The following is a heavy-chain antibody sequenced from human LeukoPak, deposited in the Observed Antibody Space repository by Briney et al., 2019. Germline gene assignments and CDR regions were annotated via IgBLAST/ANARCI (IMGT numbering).Heavy chain of an antibody. CDR1: GGSISSSSYY. D-gene: IGHD2-2*01. J-gene: IGHJ4*02. CDR3: ARPTDCSSTSCSSAFDY. CDR2: IYYSGST. Sequence: SETLSLTCTVSGGSISSSSYYWGWIRQPPGKGLEWIGSIYYSGSTYYNPSLKSRVTISVDTSKNQFSLKLSSVTAADTAVYYCARPTDCSSTSCSSAFDYWGQGTLVTVSS. V-gene: IGHV4-39*01.